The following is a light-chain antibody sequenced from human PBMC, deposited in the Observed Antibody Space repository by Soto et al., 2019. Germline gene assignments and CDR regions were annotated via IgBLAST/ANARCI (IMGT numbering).Light chain of an antibody. CDR2: GSS. CDR3: QQYTNWPPIT. CDR1: QSVGSN. V-gene: IGKV3-15*01. J-gene: IGKJ5*01. Sequence: EILLTQSPATLPVSPGERATLSCRASQSVGSNLAWFQQKPGQAPRLLIYGSSTRATGVPARFSGSGSGADFTLTISNLQSEDFAVYYCQQYTNWPPITFGQGTQLEIK.